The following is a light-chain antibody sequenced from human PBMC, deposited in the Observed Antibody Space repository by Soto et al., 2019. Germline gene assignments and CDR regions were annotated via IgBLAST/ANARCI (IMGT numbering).Light chain of an antibody. V-gene: IGKV1-6*01. CDR2: AAS. Sequence: AIQMTQSPSSLSASLGDSVTIXXRASQGIRNDLGWYQQKPGKAPKLXIYAASDLHGGVPSRFSGSGARTDFTLTITHLQSEDFATYYCQHYLNYPITFGQGTRLEIK. CDR3: QHYLNYPIT. J-gene: IGKJ5*01. CDR1: QGIRND.